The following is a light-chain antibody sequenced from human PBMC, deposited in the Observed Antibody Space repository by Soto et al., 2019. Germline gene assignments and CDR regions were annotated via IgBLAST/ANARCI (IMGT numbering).Light chain of an antibody. Sequence: ETVMTQSPATLSVSPGERSTLSCMASQSVYSSLAWYQQKPCQPPRLLIYGSSTRVTGIPARFSGSGSGTEFTLTISRLQYEDFAVYYCQQYNNWPPWTFGQGTKVDIK. J-gene: IGKJ1*01. CDR1: QSVYSS. CDR2: GSS. CDR3: QQYNNWPPWT. V-gene: IGKV3-15*01.